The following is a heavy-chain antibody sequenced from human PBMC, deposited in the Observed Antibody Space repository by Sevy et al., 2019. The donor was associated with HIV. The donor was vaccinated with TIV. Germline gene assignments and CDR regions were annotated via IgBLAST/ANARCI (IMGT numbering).Heavy chain of an antibody. D-gene: IGHD3-22*01. J-gene: IGHJ4*02. Sequence: GGSLRLSCTASGFYFGIHWVRQAPGKGLEWVALIWYDGINKDYADSVKGRFTISRDYSKNTVFLQMNSLRAEDTGMYYCARWGNSSGIDYWGQGTLVTVSS. V-gene: IGHV3-33*01. CDR3: ARWGNSSGIDY. CDR1: GFYFG. CDR2: IWYDGINK.